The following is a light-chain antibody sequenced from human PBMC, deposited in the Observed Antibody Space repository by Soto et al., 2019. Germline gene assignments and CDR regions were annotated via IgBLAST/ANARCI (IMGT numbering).Light chain of an antibody. Sequence: EIVMTQSPATLSVSPGESATLSCRASQSVSSNLAWYQQKPGQAPRLLIYGASTRATGIPARFSGSGSGTEFTLTISSLQSEDFAVYSCQHYNNWPPLTFGGGTKVEIK. J-gene: IGKJ4*01. CDR1: QSVSSN. CDR3: QHYNNWPPLT. V-gene: IGKV3-15*01. CDR2: GAS.